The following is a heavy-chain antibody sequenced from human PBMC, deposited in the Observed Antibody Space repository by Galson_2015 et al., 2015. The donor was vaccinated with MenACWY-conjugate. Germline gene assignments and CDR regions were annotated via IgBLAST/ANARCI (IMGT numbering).Heavy chain of an antibody. CDR1: GFTFSDYY. V-gene: IGHV3-11*06. J-gene: IGHJ3*02. Sequence: SLRLSCAASGFTFSDYYMSWIRQAPGKGLEWVSYISSSSSYTNYADSVKGRFTISRDNAKNSLYLQMNSLRAEDTAVYYCARDCSGGSCGSGAFDIWGQGTMVTVSS. CDR2: ISSSSSYT. CDR3: ARDCSGGSCGSGAFDI. D-gene: IGHD2-15*01.